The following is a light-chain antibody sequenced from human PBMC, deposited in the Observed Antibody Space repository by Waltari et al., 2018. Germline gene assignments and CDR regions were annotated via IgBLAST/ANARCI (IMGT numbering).Light chain of an antibody. CDR2: RNT. CDR1: TSNIGNNS. Sequence: QSVLTQPPSASGTPGQRVTISCSGGTSNIGNNSVYWYQQPPGTAPNLLISRNTHPHSGVPDRFSGSKSGTSASLAISGLRSEDEAAYFCAAWDDSRSGPGWVFGGGTEMTVL. V-gene: IGLV1-47*01. J-gene: IGLJ3*02. CDR3: AAWDDSRSGPGWV.